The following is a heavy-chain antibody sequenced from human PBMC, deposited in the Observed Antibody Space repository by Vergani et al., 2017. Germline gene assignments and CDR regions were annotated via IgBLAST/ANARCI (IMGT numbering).Heavy chain of an antibody. CDR3: ARPLGAPAVAGTDWFDP. J-gene: IGHJ5*02. Sequence: QVQLVQSGAEVKKPGASVKVSCKASGYTFTGYYIHWVRQAPGHGLEWMGRINPNSGGTNYAQKFQGRVTMTRDTSISTAYMEMSRLRSDDTAVYYCARPLGAPAVAGTDWFDPWGQGTQVTVSS. D-gene: IGHD6-19*01. CDR1: GYTFTGYY. V-gene: IGHV1-2*06. CDR2: INPNSGGT.